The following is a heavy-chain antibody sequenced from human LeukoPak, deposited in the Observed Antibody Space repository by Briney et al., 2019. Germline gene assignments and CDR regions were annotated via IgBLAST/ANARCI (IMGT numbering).Heavy chain of an antibody. D-gene: IGHD3-10*01. V-gene: IGHV4-59*01. CDR2: VYYSGCT. CDR3: ARFGELFDY. J-gene: IGHJ4*02. CDR1: GGSISSYY. Sequence: PSETLSLTCTVSGGSISSYYWSWIRQPPGKGLEWIGYVYYSGCTNYNPSLKSRVTISVDTSKNQFSLKLSSVTAADTAVYYCARFGELFDYWGQGTLVTVSS.